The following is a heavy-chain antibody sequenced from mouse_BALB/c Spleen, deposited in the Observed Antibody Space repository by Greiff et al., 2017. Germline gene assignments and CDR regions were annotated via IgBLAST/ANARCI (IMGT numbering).Heavy chain of an antibody. V-gene: IGHV5-6-5*01. Sequence: EVQLQESGGGLVKPGGSLKLSCAASGFTFSSYAMSWVRQTPEKRLEWVASISSGGSTYYPDSVKGRFTISRDNARNILYLQMSSLRSEDTAMYYCARGSGYYFSFDYWGQGTTLTVSS. CDR1: GFTFSSYA. CDR2: ISSGGST. D-gene: IGHD2-3*01. J-gene: IGHJ2*01. CDR3: ARGSGYYFSFDY.